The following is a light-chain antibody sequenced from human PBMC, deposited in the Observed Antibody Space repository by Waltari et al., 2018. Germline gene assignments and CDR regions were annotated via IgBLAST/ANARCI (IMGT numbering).Light chain of an antibody. CDR3: QEDGSSPSWT. V-gene: IGKV3-20*01. J-gene: IGKJ1*01. CDR1: QSVSSSN. Sequence: EIVFTQSPGTLSLSPGDRTTLSCRASQSVSSSNLAWVQQKPGQAPRLLIYAASSRATGIPDRFSGSGSGTDFTLTISRLEPEDFAVYYCQEDGSSPSWTFGQGTKVEIK. CDR2: AAS.